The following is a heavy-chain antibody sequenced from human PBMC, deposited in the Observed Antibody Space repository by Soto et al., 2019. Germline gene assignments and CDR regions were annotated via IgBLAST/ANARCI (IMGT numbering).Heavy chain of an antibody. V-gene: IGHV3-23*01. CDR3: AKLEWLEFGGDY. J-gene: IGHJ4*02. Sequence: EVHLLESGGGVVQPGKSLKISYAAFCLAFSDYPMTWVRQPPGQGLEWVSGISASGEKPYYADSVKGRFTISRDNSKNTLSLQMNSLRVEDTGIYYCAKLEWLEFGGDYWGQGTLVTVSS. D-gene: IGHD6-19*01. CDR1: CLAFSDYP. CDR2: ISASGEKP.